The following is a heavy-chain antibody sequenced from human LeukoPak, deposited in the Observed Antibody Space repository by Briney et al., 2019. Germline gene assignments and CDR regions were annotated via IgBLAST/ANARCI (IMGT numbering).Heavy chain of an antibody. CDR1: GFTFSSYA. J-gene: IGHJ4*02. V-gene: IGHV3-23*01. Sequence: PGGSLRLSCAASGFTFSSYAMSWVRQAPGKGLEWVSAISGSGGSTYYADSVKGRFTISRDNSKNTLYLQMNSLRAEGTAVYYCAKGQLWLNYFDYWGQGTLVTVSS. CDR3: AKGQLWLNYFDY. D-gene: IGHD5-18*01. CDR2: ISGSGGST.